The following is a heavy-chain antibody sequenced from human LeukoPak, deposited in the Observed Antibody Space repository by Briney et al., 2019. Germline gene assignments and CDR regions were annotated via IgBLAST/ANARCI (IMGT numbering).Heavy chain of an antibody. CDR1: GGSTSGNSYY. CDR3: ARQRWPPAYYFDY. V-gene: IGHV4-39*01. D-gene: IGHD5-24*01. CDR2: IYSTGST. Sequence: SETLSLTRTVSGGSTSGNSYYCGWIRQPPGKGLEWIGSIYSTGSTYYNPSLKSRVTISVNTSKNQFSLKLSSVTAADTTVYYCARQRWPPAYYFDYWGQGTLVTVSS. J-gene: IGHJ4*02.